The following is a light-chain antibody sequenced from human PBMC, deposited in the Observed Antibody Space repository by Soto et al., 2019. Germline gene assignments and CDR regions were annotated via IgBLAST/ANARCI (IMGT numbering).Light chain of an antibody. CDR1: RSVLSSSNNKNF. J-gene: IGKJ2*01. V-gene: IGKV4-1*01. CDR3: HQFYAWPYT. CDR2: WAS. Sequence: DIVVTQSPDSLPMSLGQRATINCKSSRSVLSSSNNKNFLGWYQQKPGQPPKLLIYWASTRGSGVPDRFSGSGSGTDFTLTIDGLQPEDVAIYYCHQFYAWPYTFGQGTKLHIK.